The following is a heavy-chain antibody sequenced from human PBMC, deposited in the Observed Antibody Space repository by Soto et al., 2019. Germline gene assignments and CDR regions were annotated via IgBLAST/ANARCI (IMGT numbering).Heavy chain of an antibody. V-gene: IGHV3-23*01. CDR2: VGTGGGAT. Sequence: EVQLLESGGGLVQPGGSLRLSCAASGFTISSYAMSWVRQAPGKGLEWVSAVGTGGGATYYADSVKGRFTISRDNSKNTLYLQMNSLRAEDTAVYYCAKADSSGWYTFDSWGQGTLVTVSS. J-gene: IGHJ4*02. CDR3: AKADSSGWYTFDS. CDR1: GFTISSYA. D-gene: IGHD6-19*01.